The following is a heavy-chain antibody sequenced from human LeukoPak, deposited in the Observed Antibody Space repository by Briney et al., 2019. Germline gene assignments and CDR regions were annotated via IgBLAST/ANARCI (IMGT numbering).Heavy chain of an antibody. CDR3: ARGGTKGDYFDY. D-gene: IGHD2-8*01. V-gene: IGHV3-30-3*01. Sequence: GGPLTLSCAASGFTFSNYAMHWARQAPGKGLEWVAYISYDGSNKYYADSVKGRFTISRDNSKNTLYLQMNSLRAEDTAVYYCARGGTKGDYFDYWGQGTLVTVSS. CDR1: GFTFSNYA. J-gene: IGHJ4*02. CDR2: ISYDGSNK.